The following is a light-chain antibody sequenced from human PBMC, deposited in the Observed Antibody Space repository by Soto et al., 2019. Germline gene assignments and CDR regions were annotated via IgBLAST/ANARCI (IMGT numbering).Light chain of an antibody. CDR1: SSNIGAGYD. J-gene: IGLJ2*01. V-gene: IGLV1-40*01. CDR3: QSYDSSLEGV. Sequence: QSVLTQPPSVSGAPGQRVTISCTGSSSNIGAGYDVHWYQQLPGTAPKLLIYGNSNRPSGVPDRFSGSKSGTPASLAITGLQAEDEADYYCQSYDSSLEGVFGGGTKLTVL. CDR2: GNS.